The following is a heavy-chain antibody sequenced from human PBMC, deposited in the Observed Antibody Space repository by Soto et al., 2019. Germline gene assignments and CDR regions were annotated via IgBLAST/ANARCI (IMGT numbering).Heavy chain of an antibody. Sequence: QLQLQESGPGLVKPSETLSLTCTVSYGSVSGCDYYWGWVRQPPVKGLAWIGSICSSGSTYYNPSLKSRVTISVDPSKYQLSLRLSSVTAADTAVYYCARHQRETGTYAQPLDHLGQGTLVTVSS. CDR1: YGSVSGCDYY. CDR2: ICSSGST. D-gene: IGHD1-1*01. CDR3: ARHQRETGTYAQPLDH. V-gene: IGHV4-39*01. J-gene: IGHJ5*02.